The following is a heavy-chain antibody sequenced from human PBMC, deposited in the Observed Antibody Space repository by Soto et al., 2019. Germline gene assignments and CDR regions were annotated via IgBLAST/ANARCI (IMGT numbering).Heavy chain of an antibody. V-gene: IGHV3-33*01. Sequence: QVQLVESGGGVVQPGRSLRLSCAASGFSFSNYGMHWVRQAPGKGLEWVAVIWYDGNSKYYADSVTGRFTISRDNSKDTLYLQMNSLRAEDTALYYCARDGGFKIFGVVYYGMDVWGQGTTVTVSS. D-gene: IGHD3-3*01. J-gene: IGHJ6*02. CDR1: GFSFSNYG. CDR3: ARDGGFKIFGVVYYGMDV. CDR2: IWYDGNSK.